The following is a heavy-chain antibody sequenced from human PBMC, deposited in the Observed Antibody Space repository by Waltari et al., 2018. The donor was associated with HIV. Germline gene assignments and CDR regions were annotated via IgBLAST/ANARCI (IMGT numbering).Heavy chain of an antibody. D-gene: IGHD1-26*01. Sequence: QVQLVQSGAEVKKPGASVKVSCKASGYTFQSYGITWVRQAPGQGLEGGGWIISVNTDDAEKFQGEGTVTTDTSTDTAYMELRSLRSDDTAVYYCARVDWVGATQPGWFDPWAQGTLITVSS. V-gene: IGHV1-18*01. CDR1: GYTFQSYG. CDR3: ARVDWVGATQPGWFDP. CDR2: IISVNT. J-gene: IGHJ5*02.